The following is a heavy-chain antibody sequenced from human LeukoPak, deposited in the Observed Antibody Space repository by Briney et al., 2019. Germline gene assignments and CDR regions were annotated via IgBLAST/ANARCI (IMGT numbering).Heavy chain of an antibody. CDR1: GFTFSSYA. CDR2: ISGSGGST. V-gene: IGHV3-23*01. Sequence: GGSLRLSCAASGFTFSSYAMSWVRQAPGKGLDWVSAISGSGGSTYYADSVKGRFTISRDNSKNTLYLQMNSLRAEDTAVYYCANFLTGFGTDYWGQGTLVTVSS. D-gene: IGHD3-9*01. J-gene: IGHJ4*02. CDR3: ANFLTGFGTDY.